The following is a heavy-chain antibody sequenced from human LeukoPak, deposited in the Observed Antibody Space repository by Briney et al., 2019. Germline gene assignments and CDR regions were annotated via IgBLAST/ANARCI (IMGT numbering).Heavy chain of an antibody. Sequence: PGRSLRLSCSTAGFTFSNSVIHWARQAPGKGLEWVAVTSYDGNNQYYADSVKGRCTISRDDSKNTVYLQMNSLRPDDTAVYYCARSPNYYYFDSWGQGTLVTVSS. D-gene: IGHD5-24*01. CDR1: GFTFSNSV. V-gene: IGHV3-30*04. CDR3: ARSPNYYYFDS. J-gene: IGHJ4*02. CDR2: TSYDGNNQ.